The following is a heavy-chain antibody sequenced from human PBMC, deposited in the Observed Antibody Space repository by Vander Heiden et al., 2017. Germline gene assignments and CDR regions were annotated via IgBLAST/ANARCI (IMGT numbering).Heavy chain of an antibody. J-gene: IGHJ6*02. CDR1: GFTFSSYR. V-gene: IGHV3-33*01. CDR3: ARDRHVDFWSGSDYYGMDV. D-gene: IGHD3-3*01. CDR2: IWYDGSNH. Sequence: QVQLVESGGGVVQPGRSLSLPCVESGFTFSSYRTHWVRQARGKGLEWVAVIWYDGSNHYYADSVKGRFTISRDNSKNTLYLQMNSLRAEDTAVYYCARDRHVDFWSGSDYYGMDVWGQGTTVTVSS.